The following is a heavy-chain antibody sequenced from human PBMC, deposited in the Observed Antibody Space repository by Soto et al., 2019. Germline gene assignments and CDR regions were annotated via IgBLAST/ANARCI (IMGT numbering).Heavy chain of an antibody. D-gene: IGHD2-15*01. CDR2: ISGSGGST. Sequence: GGSLRLSCAASGFTFSSYAMSWVRQAPGKGLEWVSAISGSGGSTYYADSVKGRFTISRDNSKNTLYLQMNSLRAEDTAVYYCAKDGRAYCSGGSCYRWYFDYWGQGTLVTVSS. CDR1: GFTFSSYA. J-gene: IGHJ4*02. V-gene: IGHV3-23*01. CDR3: AKDGRAYCSGGSCYRWYFDY.